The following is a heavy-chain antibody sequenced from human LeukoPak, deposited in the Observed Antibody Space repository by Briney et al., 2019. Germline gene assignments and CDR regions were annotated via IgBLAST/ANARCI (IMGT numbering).Heavy chain of an antibody. V-gene: IGHV1-18*01. J-gene: IGHJ2*01. CDR2: ISAYNGNT. D-gene: IGHD1-26*01. Sequence: GASVKVSCKASGYTFTSYGISWVRQAPGQGLEWMGWISAYNGNTNYAQKLQGRVTMTTDTSTSTAYVELRSLRSDDTAVYYCARGPYSGSYFWYFDLWGRGTLVTVSS. CDR3: ARGPYSGSYFWYFDL. CDR1: GYTFTSYG.